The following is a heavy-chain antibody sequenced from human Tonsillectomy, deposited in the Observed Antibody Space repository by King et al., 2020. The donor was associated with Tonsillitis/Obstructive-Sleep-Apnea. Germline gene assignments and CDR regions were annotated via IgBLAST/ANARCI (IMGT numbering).Heavy chain of an antibody. CDR2: ITSNSIYI. Sequence: VQLVESGGGLVKPGGSLRLSCAASGFTFRSYSLNWVRQAPGKGLEWVSSITSNSIYIYYADSVKGRFTIPRDNAKNSLYLQMNSLTTEDTAVYYCARDFGGYNWCSRFDYWGQGTLVTVSS. V-gene: IGHV3-21*06. D-gene: IGHD1-20*01. J-gene: IGHJ4*02. CDR3: ARDFGGYNWCSRFDY. CDR1: GFTFRSYS.